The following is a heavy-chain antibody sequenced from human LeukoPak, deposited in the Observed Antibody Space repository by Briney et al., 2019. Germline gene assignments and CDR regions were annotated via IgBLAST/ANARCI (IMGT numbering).Heavy chain of an antibody. V-gene: IGHV4-4*02. CDR1: GGSISSSNW. J-gene: IGHJ6*02. Sequence: SGTLSLTCAVSGGSISSSNWWSWVRQPPGKGLEWIGEIYHSGSTNYNPSLRSRVTISVDKSKNQFSLKLSSVTAADTAVYYCARGDGYYDSSPYFYYGMDVWGQGTTVTVSS. CDR2: IYHSGST. CDR3: ARGDGYYDSSPYFYYGMDV. D-gene: IGHD3-22*01.